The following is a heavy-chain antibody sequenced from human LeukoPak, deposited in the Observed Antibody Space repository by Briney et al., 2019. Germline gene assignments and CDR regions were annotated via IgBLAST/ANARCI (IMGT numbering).Heavy chain of an antibody. Sequence: PGRSLRLSCAASGFTFNIYTMHWVRQAPGKGLEWVAVISYDGTNKYYADSVKGRFTISRDSSQNTVYLLMNSLRAEDTAVYYCAREQMTTVTGTFDYWGQGTLVTVSS. CDR2: ISYDGTNK. V-gene: IGHV3-30-3*01. CDR3: AREQMTTVTGTFDY. CDR1: GFTFNIYT. J-gene: IGHJ4*02. D-gene: IGHD5-24*01.